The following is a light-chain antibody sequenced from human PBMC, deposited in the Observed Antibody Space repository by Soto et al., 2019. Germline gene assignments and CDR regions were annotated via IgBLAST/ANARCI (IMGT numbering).Light chain of an antibody. CDR2: GAS. CDR1: QSVSRN. CDR3: QQCNNWPLT. Sequence: EIVMTQSPATLSVSPGERATLSCRASQSVSRNLAWYQQKPGQAPRLLIYGASTRATGIPARFSGSGSGTEFTLTISSLQSEDFAVYYCQQCNNWPLTFGGGTKVDI. J-gene: IGKJ4*01. V-gene: IGKV3D-15*01.